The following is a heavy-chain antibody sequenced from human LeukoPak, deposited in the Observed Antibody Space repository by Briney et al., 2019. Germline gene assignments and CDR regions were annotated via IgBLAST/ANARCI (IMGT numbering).Heavy chain of an antibody. CDR2: ISASGGST. CDR1: GFTFSSSG. V-gene: IGHV3-23*01. CDR3: AKRAPYYFDF. J-gene: IGHJ4*02. Sequence: GGSPRLSCAASGFTFSSSGMSWVRQGPGEGLEWVSSISASGGSTYYADSVKGRFTISRDNARNTLYLQMHSLRAEDTALYYCAKRAPYYFDFWGQGTLVTVSS.